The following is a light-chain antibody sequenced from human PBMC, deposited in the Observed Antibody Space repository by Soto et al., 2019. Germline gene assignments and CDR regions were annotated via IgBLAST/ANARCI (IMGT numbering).Light chain of an antibody. CDR1: QSVSRD. CDR3: HHYSNWPPYT. Sequence: EIVMTQSPDTLSESPGERAALSCRTSQSVSRDLAWYQQKPGQAPRLLIYGASTRATGIPARFSGSGSGTEFTLTISSLQSEDFAVYYCHHYSNWPPYTFGQGTKLEI. V-gene: IGKV3D-15*01. J-gene: IGKJ2*01. CDR2: GAS.